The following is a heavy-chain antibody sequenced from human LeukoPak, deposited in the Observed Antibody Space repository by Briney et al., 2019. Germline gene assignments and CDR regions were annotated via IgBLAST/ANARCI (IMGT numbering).Heavy chain of an antibody. J-gene: IGHJ5*02. CDR2: INPSGDFR. Sequence: GASVKVSCTASGYTFGTHWMHWVRQAPGQGLERMGIINPSGDFRSYAQKFQGRIIVTRDMSTRTLYMELSDLRPEDTAVYYCARDFSGKWEQLTGWWLDPWGQGTLVIVSS. CDR1: GYTFGTHW. V-gene: IGHV1-46*01. D-gene: IGHD1-26*01. CDR3: ARDFSGKWEQLTGWWLDP.